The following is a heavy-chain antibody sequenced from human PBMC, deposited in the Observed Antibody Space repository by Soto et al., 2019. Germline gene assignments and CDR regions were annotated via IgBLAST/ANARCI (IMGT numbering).Heavy chain of an antibody. Sequence: QVQLQESGPGLVKPSQTLALTCTVSGGSISSGGYDWSWIRQHPGKGLEWIGYIYYSGSTYYNPSLKRRVTITVDTSKNQFSLKLSSVTAADTAVYYCARTGYYYEADYWGQGTLVTVSS. CDR1: GGSISSGGYD. V-gene: IGHV4-31*03. CDR2: IYYSGST. D-gene: IGHD3-22*01. CDR3: ARTGYYYEADY. J-gene: IGHJ4*02.